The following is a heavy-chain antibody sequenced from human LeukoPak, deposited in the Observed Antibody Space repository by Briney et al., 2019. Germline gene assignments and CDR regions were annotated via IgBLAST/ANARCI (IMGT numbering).Heavy chain of an antibody. V-gene: IGHV3-7*01. CDR2: IKQDGSEK. CDR3: ARDWFLVGY. D-gene: IGHD3-10*01. Sequence: GGSLRLSCAASGFTFSNYGMSWVRQAPGKGLEWVAIIKQDGSEKYYVDSVKGRFTISRDNAKNSLYLQMNSLRAEDTAVYYCARDWFLVGYWGQGTLVTVSS. CDR1: GFTFSNYG. J-gene: IGHJ4*02.